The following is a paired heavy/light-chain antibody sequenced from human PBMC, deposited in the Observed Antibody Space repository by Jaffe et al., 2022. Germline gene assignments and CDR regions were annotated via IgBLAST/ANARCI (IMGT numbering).Light chain of an antibody. J-gene: IGLJ1*01. V-gene: IGLV3-21*02. CDR1: NIGSKS. Sequence: SYVLTQPPSVSVAPGQTARITCGGNNIGSKSVHWYQQKPGQAPVLVVYDDSDRPSGIPERFSGSNSGNTATLTISRVEAGDEADYYCQVWDSSSDHYVFGTGTKVTVL. CDR2: DDS. CDR3: QVWDSSSDHYV.
Heavy chain of an antibody. Sequence: QVQLVQSGAEVKKPGSSVKVSCKASGGTFSSYAISWVRQAPGQGLEWMGGIIPIFGTANYAQKFQGRVTITADESTSTAYMELSSLRSEDTAVYYCATDYYGSGSPWYYYYMDVWGKGTTVTVSS. D-gene: IGHD3-10*01. V-gene: IGHV1-69*01. CDR1: GGTFSSYA. CDR2: IIPIFGTA. J-gene: IGHJ6*03. CDR3: ATDYYGSGSPWYYYYMDV.